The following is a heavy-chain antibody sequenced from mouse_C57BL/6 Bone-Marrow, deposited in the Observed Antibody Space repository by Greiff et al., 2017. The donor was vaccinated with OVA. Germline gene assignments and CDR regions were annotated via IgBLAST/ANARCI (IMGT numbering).Heavy chain of an antibody. CDR1: GYAFSSYT. CDR2: ISGGGGNT. Sequence: EVQLMESGGGLVKPGGSLKLSCAASGYAFSSYTMSWVRQTPEKRLEWVATISGGGGNTYYPDSVKGRFTISRDNAKNTLYLQMSSLRSEDTALYYCARKSSEIDYWGQGTTLTVSS. CDR3: ARKSSEIDY. J-gene: IGHJ2*01. V-gene: IGHV5-9*01. D-gene: IGHD1-1*01.